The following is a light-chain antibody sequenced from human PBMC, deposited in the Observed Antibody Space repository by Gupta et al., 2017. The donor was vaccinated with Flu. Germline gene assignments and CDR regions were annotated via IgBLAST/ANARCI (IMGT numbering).Light chain of an antibody. Sequence: QSALPQPPSASGSPGQSVTISCTGTSSDVGAYKYVSWYQQHPGKAPKLIIYEVSNRPSGVPDRFSGSKSGNTASLTVSGLQTEDEADYYCNSYAGGNNLLFGGGTKLTVL. V-gene: IGLV2-8*01. CDR2: EVS. CDR3: NSYAGGNNLL. J-gene: IGLJ2*01. CDR1: SSDVGAYKY.